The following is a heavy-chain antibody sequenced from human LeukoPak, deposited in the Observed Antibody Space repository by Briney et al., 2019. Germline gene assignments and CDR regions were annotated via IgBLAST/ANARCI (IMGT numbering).Heavy chain of an antibody. CDR2: IYYSGST. Sequence: SETLSLTCTVSGGPISTYYWTWIRQPPGKGLEWIGYIYYSGSTNYNPSLKSRVTISVDTSKNQFSLKLSSVTAADTAVYYRAREGLVVNYFDYWGQGTLVTVSS. V-gene: IGHV4-59*01. D-gene: IGHD2-15*01. J-gene: IGHJ4*02. CDR1: GGPISTYY. CDR3: AREGLVVNYFDY.